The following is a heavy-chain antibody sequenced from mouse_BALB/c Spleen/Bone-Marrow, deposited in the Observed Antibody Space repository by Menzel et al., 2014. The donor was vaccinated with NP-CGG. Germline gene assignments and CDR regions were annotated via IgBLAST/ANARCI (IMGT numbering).Heavy chain of an antibody. CDR2: IDTSDSYT. J-gene: IGHJ4*01. D-gene: IGHD2-4*01. V-gene: IGHV1-69*01. CDR1: GYAFTDRW. Sequence: QVQLQQSGTELVMPGASVKMSCKASGYAFTDRWIHWGKPRPGQGLEWIGAIDTSDSYTNYNQKFKGKATLTVDESSSTAYIHLSSLTSEDSAVYYCARGGDDFSLDYWGQGTSVTVSS. CDR3: ARGGDDFSLDY.